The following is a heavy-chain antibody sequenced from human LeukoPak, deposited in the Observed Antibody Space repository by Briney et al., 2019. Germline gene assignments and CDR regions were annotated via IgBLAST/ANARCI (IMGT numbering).Heavy chain of an antibody. CDR1: GGSFSGYY. Sequence: KPSETLSLTCAVYGGSFSGYYWSWIRQPPGKGLEWIGEVNLQGSTNYNPSLMRRVAISVDTSANHVSLQLTSVTAADTAVYYCAREGGPYRPLDYSGQGTLVTVSS. V-gene: IGHV4-34*01. J-gene: IGHJ4*02. CDR3: AREGGPYRPLDY. CDR2: VNLQGST.